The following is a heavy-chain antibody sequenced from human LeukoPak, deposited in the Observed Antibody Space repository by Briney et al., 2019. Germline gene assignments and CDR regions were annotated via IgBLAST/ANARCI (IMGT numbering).Heavy chain of an antibody. CDR3: AKARVRGVIDRDAFDI. V-gene: IGHV3-30*18. CDR2: ISYDGSNE. D-gene: IGHD3-10*01. CDR1: GFTFSSYG. J-gene: IGHJ3*02. Sequence: GGSLRLSCAASGFTFSSYGMHWVRQAPGKGLEWVAVISYDGSNEYYADSVKGRFTISRDNSKNTLYLQMNSLRAEDTAVYYCAKARVRGVIDRDAFDIWGQGTMVTVSS.